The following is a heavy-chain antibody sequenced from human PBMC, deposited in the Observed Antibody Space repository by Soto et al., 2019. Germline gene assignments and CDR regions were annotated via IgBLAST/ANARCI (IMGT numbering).Heavy chain of an antibody. J-gene: IGHJ5*02. D-gene: IGHD2-15*01. Sequence: ASETLSLTCTVSGASFSSDDYFWSWIRQPPGKGLEWIGFIYYSGPYYNPSLKSRVTMSIDTSRNQFSLRLTSVTAADTAVYYCARDLGYCAAGSCYAKWGSWGQGTLVTVSS. CDR2: IYYSGP. CDR3: ARDLGYCAAGSCYAKWGS. CDR1: GASFSSDDYF. V-gene: IGHV4-30-4*01.